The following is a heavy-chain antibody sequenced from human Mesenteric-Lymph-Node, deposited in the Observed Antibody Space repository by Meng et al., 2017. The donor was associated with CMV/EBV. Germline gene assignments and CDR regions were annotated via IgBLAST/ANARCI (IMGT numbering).Heavy chain of an antibody. J-gene: IGHJ4*02. CDR1: GYTFINHD. V-gene: IGHV1-18*01. Sequence: ASVKVSCKAFGYTFINHDIDWVRQAAGQGLEWMGWISAYNGNTNYAQKLQGRVTMTTDTSTSTAYMELRSLRSDDTAVYYCARDHRGYCSSTSCRPFDYWGQGTLVTVSS. D-gene: IGHD2-2*01. CDR2: ISAYNGNT. CDR3: ARDHRGYCSSTSCRPFDY.